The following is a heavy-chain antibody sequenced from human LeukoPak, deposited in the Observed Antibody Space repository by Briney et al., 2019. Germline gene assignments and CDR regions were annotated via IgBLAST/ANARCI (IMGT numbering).Heavy chain of an antibody. CDR3: ARAAGQLPPYYYGMDV. Sequence: SQTLSLTCAISGDSVSSKSTAWNWIRQSPSRGLEWLGRTYYRSKWYTGYAVSVKGRITINPDTSKNQFSLQLNSVTPEDTAVYYCARAAGQLPPYYYGMDVWGQGTTVTVSS. V-gene: IGHV6-1*01. CDR2: TYYRSKWYT. CDR1: GDSVSSKSTA. D-gene: IGHD2-2*01. J-gene: IGHJ6*02.